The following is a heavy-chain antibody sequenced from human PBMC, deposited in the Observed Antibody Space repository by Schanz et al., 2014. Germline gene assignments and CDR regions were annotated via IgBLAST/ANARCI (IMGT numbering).Heavy chain of an antibody. CDR1: SASIRTYY. CDR2: IYYSGST. CDR3: ARGRVVPAAPEFDY. V-gene: IGHV4-59*01. D-gene: IGHD2-2*01. Sequence: QVQLQESGPGLVKPSETLSLTCTVSSASIRTYYWSWIRQPPGKGLEWIGYIYYSGSTTYNPSLKSRVTISVDTSKKQFSLILSSVPAADTAVYYCARGRVVPAAPEFDYWGQGTLITVSS. J-gene: IGHJ4*02.